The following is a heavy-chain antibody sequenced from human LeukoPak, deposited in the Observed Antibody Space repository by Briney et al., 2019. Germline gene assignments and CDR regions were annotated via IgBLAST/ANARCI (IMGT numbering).Heavy chain of an antibody. CDR2: IYYSGST. Sequence: SETLSLTCTVSGGSISSYYWSWIRQPPGKGLEWIGCIYYSGSTNYNPSLKSRVTISVDTSKNQFSLKLSSVTAADTAVHYCARDLIAAAGTRSPYFDYWGQGTLVTVSS. V-gene: IGHV4-59*12. CDR1: GGSISSYY. D-gene: IGHD6-13*01. J-gene: IGHJ4*02. CDR3: ARDLIAAAGTRSPYFDY.